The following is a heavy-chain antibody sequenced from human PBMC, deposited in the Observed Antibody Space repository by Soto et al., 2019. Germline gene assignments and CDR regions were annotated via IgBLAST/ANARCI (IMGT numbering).Heavy chain of an antibody. CDR3: AISGVSTSGSHSDYYYGMDA. D-gene: IGHD3-3*01. J-gene: IGHJ6*02. CDR2: IIPIFGTA. CDR1: GGTFSSDA. Sequence: SVKFSCKASGGTFSSDAISWLRQAPRQGLEWMGWIIPIFGTANYAQKFQGRVTITADESTSTAYMELSSLRSEDTAVYYCAISGVSTSGSHSDYYYGMDAWGQGTTVTVSS. V-gene: IGHV1-69*13.